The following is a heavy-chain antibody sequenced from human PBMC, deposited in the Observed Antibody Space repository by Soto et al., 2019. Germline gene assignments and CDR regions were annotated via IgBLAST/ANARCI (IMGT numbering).Heavy chain of an antibody. CDR1: GGTFSSYA. CDR3: ASSTGYCSSTSCSYNWFDP. Sequence: QVQLVQSGAEVKKPGSSVKVSCKASGGTFSSYAISWVRQAPGQGLEWMGGIIPIFGTANYAQKFQGRVTITADESTSPAYMELSSLRSEDTAVYYCASSTGYCSSTSCSYNWFDPWGQGTLVTVSS. V-gene: IGHV1-69*01. J-gene: IGHJ5*02. D-gene: IGHD2-2*01. CDR2: IIPIFGTA.